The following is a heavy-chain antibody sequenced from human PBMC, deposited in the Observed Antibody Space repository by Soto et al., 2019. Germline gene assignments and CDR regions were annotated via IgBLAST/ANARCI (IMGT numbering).Heavy chain of an antibody. CDR3: AKGAYSGRYLDY. CDR2: ISYDGSNK. V-gene: IGHV3-30*18. J-gene: IGHJ4*02. Sequence: QVQLVESGGGVVQPGRSLRLSCAASGFTFSSYGMHWVRQAPGKGLEWVAVISYDGSNKYYADSVKGRFTISRDNSKNTLYLQMNSLRAEDTAVYYCAKGAYSGRYLDYWGKGTLVTVSS. D-gene: IGHD1-26*01. CDR1: GFTFSSYG.